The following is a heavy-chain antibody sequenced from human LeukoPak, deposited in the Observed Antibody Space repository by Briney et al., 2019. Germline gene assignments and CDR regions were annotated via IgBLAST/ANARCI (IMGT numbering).Heavy chain of an antibody. CDR2: ISYDGSNK. D-gene: IGHD3-16*01. Sequence: PGRSLRLSCAASGFTFSSYGMHWVRQAPGKGLEWVAVISYDGSNKYYADSVKGRFTISRDNAKNSLYLQMNSLRAEDTAVYYCARDKAPYDYVWGTPAYYFDYWGQGTLVTVSS. CDR3: ARDKAPYDYVWGTPAYYFDY. CDR1: GFTFSSYG. V-gene: IGHV3-30*03. J-gene: IGHJ4*02.